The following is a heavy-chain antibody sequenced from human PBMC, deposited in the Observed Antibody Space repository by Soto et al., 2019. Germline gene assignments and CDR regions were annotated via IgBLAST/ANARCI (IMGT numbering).Heavy chain of an antibody. CDR3: ARSYDILTGYDRFDP. CDR1: GYTFNTYG. Sequence: ASVKVSCKASGYTFNTYGISWVRQAPGQGLEWMGWISAYNGNTNYAQKLQGRVTMTTDTPTSTAYMELRSLRSDDTAVYYCARSYDILTGYDRFDPWGQGTLVTVSS. D-gene: IGHD3-9*01. V-gene: IGHV1-18*01. J-gene: IGHJ5*02. CDR2: ISAYNGNT.